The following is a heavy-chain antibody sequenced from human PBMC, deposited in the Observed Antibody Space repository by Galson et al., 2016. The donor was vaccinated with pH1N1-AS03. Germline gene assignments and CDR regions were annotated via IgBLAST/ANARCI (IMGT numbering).Heavy chain of an antibody. J-gene: IGHJ6*02. Sequence: CAISGDSVSNDIAAWNWIRQSPSRGLEWLGRTFYRSEGWSDHYVPSIRSRIRISPDTSKNQISLQLNSVTPEDTAVYFCTRVNHLARGMDVWGQGTTVIVSS. V-gene: IGHV6-1*01. CDR2: TFYRSEGWSD. CDR3: TRVNHLARGMDV. CDR1: GDSVSNDIAA.